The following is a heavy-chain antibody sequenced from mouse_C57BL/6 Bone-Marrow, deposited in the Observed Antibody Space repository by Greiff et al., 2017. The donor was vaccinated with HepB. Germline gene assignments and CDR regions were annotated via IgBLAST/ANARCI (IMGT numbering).Heavy chain of an antibody. CDR2: INPSSGST. CDR1: GYNFTSYT. CDR3: ARTSRYCDYDGGFAY. Sequence: VQLVESGAELARPGASVKMSCKASGYNFTSYTMHWVKHRPGQGLEWIGYINPSSGSTNYNQRFKDKATLTADKSSSTAYMQLTRLTSEDSAVYYCARTSRYCDYDGGFAYWGRGTLVTVSA. J-gene: IGHJ3*01. V-gene: IGHV1-4*01. D-gene: IGHD2-4*01.